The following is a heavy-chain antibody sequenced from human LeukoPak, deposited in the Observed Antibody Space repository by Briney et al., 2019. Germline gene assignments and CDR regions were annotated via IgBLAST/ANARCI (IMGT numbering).Heavy chain of an antibody. V-gene: IGHV4-39*01. J-gene: IGHJ4*02. D-gene: IGHD1-26*01. Sequence: PSETLSLTCTVSGGSISSSSYYWGWIRQPPGKGLEWIGSIYYSGSTYYNPSLKSRVTISVDTSKNQFSLKLSSVTAADTAVYYCARHAGSGSCKLPCFDYWGQGTLVTVSS. CDR3: ARHAGSGSCKLPCFDY. CDR2: IYYSGST. CDR1: GGSISSSSYY.